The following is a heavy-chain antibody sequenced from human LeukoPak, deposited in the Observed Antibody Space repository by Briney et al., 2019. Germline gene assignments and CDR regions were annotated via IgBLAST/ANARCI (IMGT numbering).Heavy chain of an antibody. CDR1: GGSFSGYY. CDR2: INHSGST. Sequence: SSETLSFTCAVYGGSFSGYYWSWIRQPPGKGLEWIGEINHSGSTNYNPSLKSRVTISVDTSKNQFSLKLSSVTAADTAVYYCAVYSSGLLSWGQGTLVTVSS. CDR3: AVYSSGLLS. D-gene: IGHD6-19*01. V-gene: IGHV4-34*01. J-gene: IGHJ5*02.